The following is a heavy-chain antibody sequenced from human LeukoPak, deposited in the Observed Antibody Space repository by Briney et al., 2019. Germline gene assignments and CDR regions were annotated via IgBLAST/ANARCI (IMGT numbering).Heavy chain of an antibody. CDR2: IKQDGSEK. J-gene: IGHJ3*02. V-gene: IGHV3-7*03. Sequence: GGSLRLSCAASGFTFSSYWMSWVRQAPGKGLEWVANIKQDGSEKYYVDSVKGRFTISRDNAKNSLYLQMNSLRAEDTAVYYCARGGLYYYASDAFDIWGQGTMVTVSS. CDR3: ARGGLYYYASDAFDI. D-gene: IGHD3-10*01. CDR1: GFTFSSYW.